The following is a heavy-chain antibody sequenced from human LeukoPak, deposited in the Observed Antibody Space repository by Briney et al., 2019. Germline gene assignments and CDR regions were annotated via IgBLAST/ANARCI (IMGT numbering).Heavy chain of an antibody. CDR2: ISASNGNT. Sequence: GASVKVSCKASGYTFTSYGISWVRQAPGQGLEWMGWISASNGNTNYAQKLQGRVTMTTDTSTSTAYMELRSLRSDDTAVYCCAKDWEYCSGGSCRTYGGLDYWGQGTLVTVSS. J-gene: IGHJ4*02. D-gene: IGHD2-15*01. CDR3: AKDWEYCSGGSCRTYGGLDY. CDR1: GYTFTSYG. V-gene: IGHV1-18*01.